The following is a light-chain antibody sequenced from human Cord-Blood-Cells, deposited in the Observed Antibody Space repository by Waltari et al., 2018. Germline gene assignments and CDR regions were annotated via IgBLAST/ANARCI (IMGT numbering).Light chain of an antibody. CDR1: STDVGSYNL. CDR2: EGS. J-gene: IGLJ3*02. CDR3: CSYAGSSTPV. V-gene: IGLV2-23*01. Sequence: QSALPQPASVSGSPGQSIPIPCTGTSTDVGSYNLVSWYQQHPGKAPKLRIYEGSKRPSGVSNRFSGSKSGNTASLTISGLQAEDEADYYCCSYAGSSTPVFGGGTKLTVL.